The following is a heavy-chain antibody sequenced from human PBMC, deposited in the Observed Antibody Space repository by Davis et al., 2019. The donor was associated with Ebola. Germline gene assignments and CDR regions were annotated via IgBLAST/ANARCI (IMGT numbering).Heavy chain of an antibody. J-gene: IGHJ4*02. Sequence: GGSLRLSCAASGFTSSHSLMSLVRQDPGKGLEWVANIEQAGSEKYYVDALKGRFTISRDNAKNSVSLQMNSLRAEDTAVYYCARGSSSSGFDNWGQGTLVTVSS. V-gene: IGHV3-7*01. D-gene: IGHD6-6*01. CDR3: ARGSSSSGFDN. CDR1: GFTSSHSL. CDR2: IEQAGSEK.